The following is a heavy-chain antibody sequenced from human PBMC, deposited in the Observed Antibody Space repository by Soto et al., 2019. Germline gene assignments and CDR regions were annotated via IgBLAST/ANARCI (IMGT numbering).Heavy chain of an antibody. CDR3: GKVGGLTIQNGMDV. J-gene: IGHJ6*02. Sequence: EVQLLESGGYLVQPGGSLRLSCAASGFTFSSYAMSWVRKAPGKGLEWVSAVTGSGDRTYYADSVKGRFTISRDNSKNTVYLQMNSLRAEDTAAYYCGKVGGLTIQNGMDVWGQGTTVTVSS. V-gene: IGHV3-23*01. CDR2: VTGSGDRT. D-gene: IGHD3-16*01. CDR1: GFTFSSYA.